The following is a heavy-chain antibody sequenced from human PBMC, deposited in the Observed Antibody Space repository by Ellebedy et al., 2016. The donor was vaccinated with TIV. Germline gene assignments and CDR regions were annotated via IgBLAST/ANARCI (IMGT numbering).Heavy chain of an antibody. CDR1: GFTFNSYA. CDR3: AKRVTMVREVITYYHYTMDV. Sequence: GESLKISCVASGFTFNSYAMSWVRQAPGKGPGWVPSLSASGGSTYYADSVKGRFTISRDNSKNTLYLQMNSLRAEDTAVYYCAKRVTMVREVITYYHYTMDVWGQGTTVTVSS. V-gene: IGHV3-23*01. D-gene: IGHD3-10*01. J-gene: IGHJ6*02. CDR2: LSASGGST.